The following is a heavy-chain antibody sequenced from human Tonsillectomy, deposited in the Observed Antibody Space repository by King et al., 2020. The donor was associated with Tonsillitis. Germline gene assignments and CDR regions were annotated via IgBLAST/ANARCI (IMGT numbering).Heavy chain of an antibody. V-gene: IGHV4-38-2*02. J-gene: IGHJ2*01. D-gene: IGHD2-2*01. CDR1: GYSISSGYY. CDR2: IYHSGST. CDR3: ARVPYQLLSRYFDL. Sequence: HVQLQESGPGLVKPSETLSLTCSVSGYSISSGYYWGWIRQPPGKGLEWIGNIYHSGSTYYNPSLKSRVTISVDTSKNQFSLKLSSVTAADTAVYYCARVPYQLLSRYFDLWGRGTLITVSS.